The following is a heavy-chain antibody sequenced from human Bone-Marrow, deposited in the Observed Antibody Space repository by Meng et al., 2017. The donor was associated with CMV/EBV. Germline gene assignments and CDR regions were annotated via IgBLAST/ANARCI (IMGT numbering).Heavy chain of an antibody. J-gene: IGHJ4*02. V-gene: IGHV4-61*01. CDR2: IYYSGST. D-gene: IGHD3-10*01. CDR1: GGSVSSGSSY. CDR3: ARVRRGSGSYFGFDY. Sequence: GGSVSSGSSYWSWIRQPPGKGLEWIGYIYYSGSTNYNPSLKSRVTISVDTSKNQFSLKLSSVTAADTAVYYCARVRRGSGSYFGFDYWGQGTLVTVSS.